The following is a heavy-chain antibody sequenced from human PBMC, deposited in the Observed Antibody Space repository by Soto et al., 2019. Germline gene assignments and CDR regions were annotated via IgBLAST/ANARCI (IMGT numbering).Heavy chain of an antibody. CDR3: AASCISTSCYSDYYYGMDV. Sequence: ASVKVSCKASGYTFASYAISWMRQAPGQGLEWIGWISAYSGNTNYAQKFQERVTITRDMSTSTAYMELSSLRSEDTAVYYCAASCISTSCYSDYYYGMDVWGQGTTVTVSS. D-gene: IGHD2-2*02. J-gene: IGHJ6*02. V-gene: IGHV1-18*01. CDR2: ISAYSGNT. CDR1: GYTFASYA.